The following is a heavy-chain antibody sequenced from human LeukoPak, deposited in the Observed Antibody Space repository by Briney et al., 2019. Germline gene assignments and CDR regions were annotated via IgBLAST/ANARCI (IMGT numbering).Heavy chain of an antibody. CDR2: IRRRAYGGTT. CDR3: SRDSHGDDVYDY. CDR1: GFTFDDFA. J-gene: IGHJ4*02. V-gene: IGHV3-49*04. D-gene: IGHD1-1*01. Sequence: GRSLRLSCTVSGFTFDDFAMTWVRQAPGKGLEWVGFIRRRAYGGTTDYAASVKGRFSISIDESKNIAYLQTNSLKIEDTAMYFCSRDSHGDDVYDYWGQGTLVTVSS.